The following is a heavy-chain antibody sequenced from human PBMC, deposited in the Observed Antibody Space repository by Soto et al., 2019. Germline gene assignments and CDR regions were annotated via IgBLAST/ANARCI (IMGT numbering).Heavy chain of an antibody. CDR1: DGSISSRGYY. V-gene: IGHV4-30-2*01. CDR2: IYHSGST. Sequence: SETLSLPCTVSDGSISSRGYYWGWIRQPPGKGLEWIGYIYHSGSTYYNPSLKSRVTISVDRSKNQFSLKLSSVTAADTAVYYCARVPSPWGQGTLVTVSS. J-gene: IGHJ5*02. CDR3: ARVPSP.